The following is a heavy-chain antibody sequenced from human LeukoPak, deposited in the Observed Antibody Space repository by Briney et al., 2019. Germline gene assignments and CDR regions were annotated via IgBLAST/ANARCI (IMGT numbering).Heavy chain of an antibody. J-gene: IGHJ2*01. Sequence: GGSLRLSCAASGFIFSTYEMHWVRQAPGKGLEWISYISSSGDGRDYAESVKGRFTISRDNAKNLLYLQMNRLRVEDTAVYYCARHLRRSYWFFDLWGRGTLVTVPT. CDR3: ARHLRRSYWFFDL. CDR1: GFIFSTYE. V-gene: IGHV3-48*03. CDR2: ISSSGDGR.